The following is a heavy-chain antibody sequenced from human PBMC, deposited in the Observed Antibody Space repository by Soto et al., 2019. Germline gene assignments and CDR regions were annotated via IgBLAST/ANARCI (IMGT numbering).Heavy chain of an antibody. CDR3: ASRKSSPYFDY. CDR2: IYYSGST. V-gene: IGHV4-30-4*01. CDR1: GGSISSGDCY. D-gene: IGHD3-10*01. J-gene: IGHJ4*02. Sequence: SETLSLTCTVSGGSISSGDCYWSWLRQPPGKGLEWIGYIYYSGSTYYNPSLKSRVTISVDTSKNQFSLKLSSVTAADTAVYYCASRKSSPYFDYWGQGTLVTVS.